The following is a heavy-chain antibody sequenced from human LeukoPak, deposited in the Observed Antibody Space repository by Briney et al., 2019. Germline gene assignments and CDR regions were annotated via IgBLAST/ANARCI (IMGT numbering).Heavy chain of an antibody. D-gene: IGHD3-10*01. CDR3: ARHQSYGSGTYYAPFDN. V-gene: IGHV4-39*01. J-gene: IGHJ4*02. Sequence: PSETLSLTCTVSGGSVSSSSYYWGWIRQPPMKGLEWIGSIYYSGSTEHNLSLKSRVTISVDTSRNQFSLKLSSVTAADTAVYYCARHQSYGSGTYYAPFDNLGQGILVTVSS. CDR1: GGSVSSSSYY. CDR2: IYYSGST.